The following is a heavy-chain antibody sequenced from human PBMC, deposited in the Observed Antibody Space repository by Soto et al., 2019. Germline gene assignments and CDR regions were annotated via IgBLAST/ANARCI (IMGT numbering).Heavy chain of an antibody. CDR2: ISGSGVNT. Sequence: GGSLRLSCAASGFTFSSYAMSWVRQAPGKGLEWVSGISGSGVNTYYGDSVKGRFTISRDNSKNTLYLQMNSLRAEDTAVYYCAKYMLRGVMTFDYWGQGTLVTVSS. J-gene: IGHJ4*02. D-gene: IGHD3-10*01. CDR3: AKYMLRGVMTFDY. V-gene: IGHV3-23*01. CDR1: GFTFSSYA.